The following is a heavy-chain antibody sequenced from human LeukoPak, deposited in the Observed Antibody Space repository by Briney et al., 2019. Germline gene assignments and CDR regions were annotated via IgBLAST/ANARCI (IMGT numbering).Heavy chain of an antibody. CDR2: IYYSGST. CDR1: GSSISSYY. Sequence: PSETLSRTCTVSGSSISSYYWSWIRQPPGKGLEWIGYIYYSGSTNYKPSLKSRVTISVDTSKNQFSLKLNSVTAADTAVYYCARGGYYGSGNDFRFDPWGQGTLVTVSS. V-gene: IGHV4-59*01. D-gene: IGHD3-10*01. J-gene: IGHJ5*02. CDR3: ARGGYYGSGNDFRFDP.